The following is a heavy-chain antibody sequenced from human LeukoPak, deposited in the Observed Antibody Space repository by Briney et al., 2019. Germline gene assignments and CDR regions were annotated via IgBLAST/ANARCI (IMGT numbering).Heavy chain of an antibody. D-gene: IGHD5-18*01. CDR3: TKGTIWLPFDY. J-gene: IGHJ4*02. CDR1: GFTFSNYA. V-gene: IGHV3-23*01. Sequence: GGSLRLSCAASGFTFSNYAMSWARQAPGKGLEWVSAISGSGGSTYYADSVEGRFTISRDNYKNTLYLQMNSLRAEDTAVYYCTKGTIWLPFDYWGQGTLVTVSS. CDR2: ISGSGGST.